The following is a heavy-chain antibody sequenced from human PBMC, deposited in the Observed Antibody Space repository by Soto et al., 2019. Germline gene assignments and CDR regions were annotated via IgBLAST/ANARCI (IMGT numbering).Heavy chain of an antibody. CDR3: AKEPLTYSLYWYFGL. CDR2: ISYDGSNK. J-gene: IGHJ2*01. V-gene: IGHV3-30*18. Sequence: QVQLVESGGGVVQPGRSLRLSCAASGFTFSSYGMHWVRQAPGKGLEWVAVISYDGSNKYYADSVKGRFTISRDNSKNTLYLQMNSLRAEDTAVYYCAKEPLTYSLYWYFGLWGRGTLVTVSS. D-gene: IGHD2-15*01. CDR1: GFTFSSYG.